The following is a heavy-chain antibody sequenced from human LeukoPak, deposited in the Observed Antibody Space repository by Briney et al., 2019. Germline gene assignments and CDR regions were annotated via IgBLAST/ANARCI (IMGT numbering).Heavy chain of an antibody. CDR3: ASGSGSYHYYFDY. CDR2: IYSGGST. V-gene: IGHV3-66*01. CDR1: GFTVSSNY. D-gene: IGHD1-26*01. J-gene: IGHJ4*02. Sequence: GGSLRPSCAASGFTVSSNYMSWVRQAPGKGLEWVSVIYSGGSTYYADSVKGRFTISRDNSKNTLYLQMNSLRAEDTAVYYCASGSGSYHYYFDYWGQGTPVTVSS.